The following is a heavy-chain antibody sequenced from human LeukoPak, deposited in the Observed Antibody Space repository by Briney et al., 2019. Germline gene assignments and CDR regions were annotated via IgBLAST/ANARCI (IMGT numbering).Heavy chain of an antibody. CDR1: GYTLTGYY. Sequence: GASVKVSCKASGYTLTGYYMHWVRQAPGQGLEWMGIINPSGGSTTYAQKFQGRVIMTGDASTSTVYMELRSLRSEDTAVYYCARARGSGSYYGHDYYYYYYMDVWGQGTTVTVSS. D-gene: IGHD3-10*01. CDR3: ARARGSGSYYGHDYYYYYYMDV. V-gene: IGHV1-46*01. CDR2: INPSGGST. J-gene: IGHJ6*03.